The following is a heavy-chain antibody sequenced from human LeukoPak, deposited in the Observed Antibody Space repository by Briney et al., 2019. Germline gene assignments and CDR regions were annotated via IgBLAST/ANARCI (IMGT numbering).Heavy chain of an antibody. D-gene: IGHD3-10*01. CDR1: GESINTNNYY. CDR3: ARRNYYGSGSYYP. CDR2: LHYTGTT. Sequence: SETLSLTCTVSGESINTNNYYWGWIRQPPGKGLEWIGSLHYTGTTYCNPSLKSRLTISVDTSKNQFSLKLSSVTAADTAVYYCARRNYYGSGSYYPWGQGTLVTVSS. V-gene: IGHV4-39*01. J-gene: IGHJ5*02.